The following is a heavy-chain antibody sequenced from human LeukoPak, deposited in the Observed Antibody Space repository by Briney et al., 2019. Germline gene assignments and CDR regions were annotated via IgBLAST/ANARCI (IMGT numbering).Heavy chain of an antibody. CDR2: INPNSGGT. Sequence: ASVKVSCKTSGYSFTDYYIHWVRQAPGQGLEWMGWINPNSGGTNYAQKFQGRVTMTRDTSISTAYMELSRLRSDDTAVYYCARVGPLTQNYDSSGYHPLKFFDYWGQGTLVTVSS. D-gene: IGHD3-22*01. CDR1: GYSFTDYY. J-gene: IGHJ4*02. CDR3: ARVGPLTQNYDSSGYHPLKFFDY. V-gene: IGHV1-2*02.